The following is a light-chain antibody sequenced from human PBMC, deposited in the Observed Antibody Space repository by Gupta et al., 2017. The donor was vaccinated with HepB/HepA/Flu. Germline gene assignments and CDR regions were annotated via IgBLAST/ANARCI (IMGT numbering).Light chain of an antibody. J-gene: IGKJ1*01. CDR2: GAS. CDR1: QSINNN. Sequence: DIVMTQSPATLSVSPGERATLSCRASQSINNNLAWYQQKPGQAPRLLIYGASTRATGIPARFSGSGSGTEFTLTISSLQSEDFAVYCCQQYNNWPKTFGQGTKLEIK. CDR3: QQYNNWPKT. V-gene: IGKV3-15*01.